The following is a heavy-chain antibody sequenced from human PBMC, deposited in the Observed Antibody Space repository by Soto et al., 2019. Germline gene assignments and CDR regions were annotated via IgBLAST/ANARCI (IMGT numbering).Heavy chain of an antibody. Sequence: GGSLRLSCAASGFTFSSYGMHWVRQAPGKGLEWVAVIWYDGSNKYYADSVKGRFTTSRDNSKNTLYLQMNSLRAEDTAVYYCAREDPGVVVVPAANDMDVWGQGTTVTVSS. V-gene: IGHV3-33*01. D-gene: IGHD2-2*01. J-gene: IGHJ6*02. CDR1: GFTFSSYG. CDR2: IWYDGSNK. CDR3: AREDPGVVVVPAANDMDV.